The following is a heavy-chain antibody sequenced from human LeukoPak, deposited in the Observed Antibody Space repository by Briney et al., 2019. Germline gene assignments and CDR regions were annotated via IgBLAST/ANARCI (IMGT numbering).Heavy chain of an antibody. Sequence: ASVKVSCKASGGAFSSYAISWVRQAPGQGLEWMGWINAGNGNTKYSQKFQGRVTITRDTSASTAYMELSSLRSEDTAVYYCARASEYSSSLDYWGQGTLVTVSS. D-gene: IGHD6-6*01. CDR2: INAGNGNT. CDR1: GGAFSSYA. V-gene: IGHV1-3*01. CDR3: ARASEYSSSLDY. J-gene: IGHJ4*02.